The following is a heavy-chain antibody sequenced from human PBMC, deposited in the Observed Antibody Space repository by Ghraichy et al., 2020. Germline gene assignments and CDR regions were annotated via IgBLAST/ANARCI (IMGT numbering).Heavy chain of an antibody. CDR3: ARHHPINFFDYGDHFDAFDI. Sequence: SETLSLTCTVSGGSISSYYWSWIRQPPGKGLEWIGYIYYSGSTNYNPSLKSRVTISVDTSKNQFSLKLSSVTAADTAVYYCARHHPINFFDYGDHFDAFDIWGQGTMVTVSS. J-gene: IGHJ3*02. V-gene: IGHV4-59*08. D-gene: IGHD4-17*01. CDR2: IYYSGST. CDR1: GGSISSYY.